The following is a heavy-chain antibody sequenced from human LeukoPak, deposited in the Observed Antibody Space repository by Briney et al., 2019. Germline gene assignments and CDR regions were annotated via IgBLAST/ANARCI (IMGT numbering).Heavy chain of an antibody. CDR2: INHSGYT. J-gene: IGHJ4*02. Sequence: SETLSLTCAVYGGSFTDYYWSWIRRPPGKGLEWIGEINHSGYTNYNPSLKSRVSVSVDTSKIQFSLKLSSVTAADTAVYYCARGQYTGYPTHWGQGTLVTVSS. CDR1: GGSFTDYY. CDR3: ARGQYTGYPTH. D-gene: IGHD5-12*01. V-gene: IGHV4-34*01.